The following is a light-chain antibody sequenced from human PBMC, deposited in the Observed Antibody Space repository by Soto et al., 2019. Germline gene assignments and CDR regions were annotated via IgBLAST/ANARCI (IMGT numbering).Light chain of an antibody. CDR1: QSISNY. CDR2: AAS. CDR3: QQSYSTPPI. J-gene: IGKJ4*01. Sequence: DIQMTQSPSSLSASVGDRVTITCRASQSISNYLNWYQQKPGNAPKLLIYAASSLQSGVPSRFSGSGSGTDFTLTISSLQPEDFATYYCQQSYSTPPIFGGGTKVGIK. V-gene: IGKV1-39*01.